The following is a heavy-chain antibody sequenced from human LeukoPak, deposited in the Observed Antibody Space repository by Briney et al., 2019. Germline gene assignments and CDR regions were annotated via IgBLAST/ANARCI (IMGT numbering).Heavy chain of an antibody. Sequence: GGSLRLSGTASGFTFSSYTMSWVRQASGEGLEWLSAINGRGITYYAGSVKGRFTISRDNSENTLYLQMNSLTVDDTAVYFCAKERQTGDYFTSDYWGQGTLVTVSS. D-gene: IGHD4-17*01. CDR2: INGRGIT. CDR1: GFTFSSYT. J-gene: IGHJ4*02. CDR3: AKERQTGDYFTSDY. V-gene: IGHV3-23*01.